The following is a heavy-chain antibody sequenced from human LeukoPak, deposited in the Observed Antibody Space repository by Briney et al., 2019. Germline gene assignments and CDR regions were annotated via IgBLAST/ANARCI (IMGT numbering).Heavy chain of an antibody. CDR3: AREEPNLYYYFLDV. CDR1: GFTFNGYG. CDR2: INCNGGST. Sequence: PGESLSLSCAASGFTFNGYGMSWVRQAPGKGLEWVSGINCNGGSTDYADSVNGRSTTSRDNAKKFPYLQMNSLRADDTALYYCAREEPNLYYYFLDVWGKGTTVTVSS. D-gene: IGHD1-14*01. J-gene: IGHJ6*03. V-gene: IGHV3-20*04.